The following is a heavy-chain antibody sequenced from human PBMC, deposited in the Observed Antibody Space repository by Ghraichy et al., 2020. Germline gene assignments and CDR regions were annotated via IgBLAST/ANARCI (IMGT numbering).Heavy chain of an antibody. D-gene: IGHD3-22*01. CDR1: GFTFSSST. CDR3: AAYYYDNSVRIDNWFDP. CDR2: ISSSSDHI. J-gene: IGHJ5*02. Sequence: GGSLRLSCVASGFTFSSSTMNWVRQAPGKGLEWVSSISSSSDHIYYADSVKGRFTISRDNAKNSLYLQMSSLRAEDTAVYYCAAYYYDNSVRIDNWFDPWGQGTLVTVSS. V-gene: IGHV3-21*01.